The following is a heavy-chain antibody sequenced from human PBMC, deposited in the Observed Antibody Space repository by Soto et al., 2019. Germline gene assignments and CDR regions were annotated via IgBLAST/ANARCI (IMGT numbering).Heavy chain of an antibody. CDR2: IDPSDSYS. CDR1: GHSFTTYW. CDR3: VRHRNGFDP. Sequence: EVQLVQSGAEVKKPGESLRISCNVSGHSFTTYWISWVRQMPGKGLEWMGRIDPSDSYSNYSPSFQGHVTISADKSISTAYLQWSSLKASDTAMYYCVRHRNGFDPWGQGTLVTVSS. J-gene: IGHJ5*02. V-gene: IGHV5-10-1*01.